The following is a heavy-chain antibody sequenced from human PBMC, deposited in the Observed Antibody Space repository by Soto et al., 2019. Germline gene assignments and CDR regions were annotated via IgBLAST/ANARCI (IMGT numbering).Heavy chain of an antibody. Sequence: GGSLRLSCAASGFTFTNHDMHWVRRVTGKGLERVSPIGPTGDTFYADSVKGRFTISRDNAKNSLYLQMNSLRDEDTAVYYCARESRFLEWLSLNWFDPWGQGTLVTVSS. CDR3: ARESRFLEWLSLNWFDP. CDR2: IGPTGDT. D-gene: IGHD3-3*01. CDR1: GFTFTNHD. J-gene: IGHJ5*02. V-gene: IGHV3-13*01.